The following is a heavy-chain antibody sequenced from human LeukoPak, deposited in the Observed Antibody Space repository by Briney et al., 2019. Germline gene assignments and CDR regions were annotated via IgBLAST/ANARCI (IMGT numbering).Heavy chain of an antibody. J-gene: IGHJ3*01. D-gene: IGHD2/OR15-2a*01. CDR2: VSGGGRHK. Sequence: GGSLRLSCVASGFTFSTFAMSWVRQAPGNGLEWVSSVSGGGRHKYYPDSVKGRFTISRDNSKNTLYLQLGSLTTVDTAVYYCAKVRFGTEWYSSDAFALWGLGTLVTVAS. CDR3: AKVRFGTEWYSSDAFAL. CDR1: GFTFSTFA. V-gene: IGHV3-23*01.